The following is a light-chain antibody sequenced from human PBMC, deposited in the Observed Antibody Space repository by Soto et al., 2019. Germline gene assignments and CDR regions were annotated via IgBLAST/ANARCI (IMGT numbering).Light chain of an antibody. V-gene: IGKV1-5*01. CDR2: AAS. Sequence: DIQMTQPPPTLSASVGDRVTITCRTSQSINTWLAWYQQKPGKAPKLLIYAASSLQSGVPSRFSGSGSGTEFTLTISSLQPDDFATYYCQQYNTYSEAFGQGTKVDIK. J-gene: IGKJ1*01. CDR1: QSINTW. CDR3: QQYNTYSEA.